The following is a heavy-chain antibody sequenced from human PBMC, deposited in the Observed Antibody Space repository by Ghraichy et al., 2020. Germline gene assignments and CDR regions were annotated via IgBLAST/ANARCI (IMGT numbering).Heavy chain of an antibody. V-gene: IGHV1-69*13. CDR3: ARDLTPTIFGVGMVTWAQGGFDS. CDR2: IIPLIGTP. CDR1: RGALSSYA. Sequence: SVKVSCEASRGALSSYAMSWVRQAPGQGLEWMGGIIPLIGTPNYAQKFQGRVTITADVFTNTVYMEMTSLRSEDTAVYYCARDLTPTIFGVGMVTWAQGGFDSWGQGTLVTVSS. D-gene: IGHD3-3*01. J-gene: IGHJ4*02.